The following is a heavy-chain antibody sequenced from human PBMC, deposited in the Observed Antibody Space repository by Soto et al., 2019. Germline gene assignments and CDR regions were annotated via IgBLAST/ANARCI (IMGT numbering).Heavy chain of an antibody. CDR1: GFTFSSYA. Sequence: EVQLLESGGGLVQPGGSLRLSCAASGFTFSSYAMSWVRQAPGKGLEWVSAISGSGGSTYYADSVKGRFTISRDTSKNTLYLQMNSLRAEDTAVYYCAKMPDGMYYFDYWGQGTLVTVSS. V-gene: IGHV3-23*01. D-gene: IGHD1-20*01. J-gene: IGHJ4*02. CDR3: AKMPDGMYYFDY. CDR2: ISGSGGST.